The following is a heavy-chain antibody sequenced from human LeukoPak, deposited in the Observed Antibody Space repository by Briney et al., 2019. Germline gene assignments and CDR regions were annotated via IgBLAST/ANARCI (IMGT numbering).Heavy chain of an antibody. CDR2: ISRSGSNI. CDR3: ARNRGWQQFDY. CDR1: GFTLSSYE. J-gene: IGHJ4*02. V-gene: IGHV3-48*03. D-gene: IGHD6-13*01. Sequence: GGSLRLSCAASGFTLSSYEMNWVREAPGKGLEWVSYISRSGSNIYYADSVKGRFTISRDNGKNSLYLQMNSLRAEDTALYYCARNRGWQQFDYWGRGTLVTVSS.